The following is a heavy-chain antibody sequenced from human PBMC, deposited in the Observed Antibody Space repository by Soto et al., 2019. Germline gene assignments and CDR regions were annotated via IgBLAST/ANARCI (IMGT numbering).Heavy chain of an antibody. J-gene: IGHJ3*02. CDR2: INHSGST. Sequence: SETLSLTCAVYGGSFSGYYWSWIRQPPGKGLEWIGEINHSGSTNYNPSLKSRVTISVDTSKNQFSLKLSSVTAADTAVYYCAILGGSYEHFAFDIWGPGTMVTVSS. CDR3: AILGGSYEHFAFDI. CDR1: GGSFSGYY. V-gene: IGHV4-34*01. D-gene: IGHD1-26*01.